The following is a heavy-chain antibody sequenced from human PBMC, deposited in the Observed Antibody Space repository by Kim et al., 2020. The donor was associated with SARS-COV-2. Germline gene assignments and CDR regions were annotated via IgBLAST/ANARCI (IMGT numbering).Heavy chain of an antibody. J-gene: IGHJ4*02. V-gene: IGHV4-34*01. CDR2: INHSGST. CDR3: ARARGYSSGWLRYDQWGLDY. CDR1: GGSFSGYY. Sequence: SETLSLTCAVYGGSFSGYYWSWIRQPPGKGLEWIGEINHSGSTNYNPSLKSRVTISVDTSKNQFSLKLSSVTAADTAVYYCARARGYSSGWLRYDQWGLDYWGQGTLVTVSS. D-gene: IGHD6-19*01.